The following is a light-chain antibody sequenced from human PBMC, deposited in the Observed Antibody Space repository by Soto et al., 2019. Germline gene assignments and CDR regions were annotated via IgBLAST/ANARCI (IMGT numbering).Light chain of an antibody. Sequence: DIQMTQSPSTLSASVGDRVTITCRASQGISSYLAWYQQKPGEAPKLLIYAASSSHSGVPSRFSGSGSGTDFTFTISSLQPEDIATYYCQQYDNFPFTFGPGTKVDIK. J-gene: IGKJ3*01. CDR3: QQYDNFPFT. CDR1: QGISSY. V-gene: IGKV1-33*01. CDR2: AAS.